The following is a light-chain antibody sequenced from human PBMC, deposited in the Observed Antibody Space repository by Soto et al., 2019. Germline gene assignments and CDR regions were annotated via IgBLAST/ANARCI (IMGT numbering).Light chain of an antibody. Sequence: DIVLTQSPATLSVSLGEGATLSCRTSQSIGSNLAWYQHKPGQAPRLLLYGAFTRATGIPARFSGTGSGTEFTLTISSLQSEDFALYYCQQYNDWPLTFGQGTKVDIK. CDR1: QSIGSN. J-gene: IGKJ1*01. CDR2: GAF. V-gene: IGKV3-15*01. CDR3: QQYNDWPLT.